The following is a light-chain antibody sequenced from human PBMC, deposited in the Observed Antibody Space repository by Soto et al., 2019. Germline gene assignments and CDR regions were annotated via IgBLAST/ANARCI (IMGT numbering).Light chain of an antibody. CDR1: QTVRNNY. V-gene: IGKV3-20*01. J-gene: IGKJ1*01. Sequence: EFVLTQSPGTLSLSPGERATLSCRASQTVRNNYLAWYQQKPGQAPRLLIYGASSRATGIPERFSGSGSGTDFTLTISRLEPEDFAVYYCQQYGGSVWTFGQGTKGDIK. CDR3: QQYGGSVWT. CDR2: GAS.